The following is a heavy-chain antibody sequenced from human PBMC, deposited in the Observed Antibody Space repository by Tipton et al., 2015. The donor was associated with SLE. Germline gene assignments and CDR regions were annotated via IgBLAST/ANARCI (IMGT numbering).Heavy chain of an antibody. Sequence: LRLSCTVSGASISSYYWSWIRQPPGKGLEWIGYIYYSGSTIHNPSLKSRVTMSVHTSKNQFSLKLSSVTAADTAVYYFAREPSSGYHDYWGQGTLDIVSS. V-gene: IGHV4-59*12. CDR1: GASISSYY. J-gene: IGHJ4*02. CDR3: AREPSSGYHDY. CDR2: IYYSGST. D-gene: IGHD3-22*01.